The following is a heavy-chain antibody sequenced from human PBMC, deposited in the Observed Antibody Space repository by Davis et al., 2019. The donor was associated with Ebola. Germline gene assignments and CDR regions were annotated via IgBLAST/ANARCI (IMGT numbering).Heavy chain of an antibody. D-gene: IGHD3-3*01. Sequence: GSLRPSCAVYGASFSGYYWRWIRQPPGKGLEWVGEINHSGSTNYNPSLKSRVTISVDTSKNQFSLKLSSVTAADTAVYYCARAKFWSGYSLNYWGQGTLVTVSS. V-gene: IGHV4-34*01. CDR3: ARAKFWSGYSLNY. CDR1: GASFSGYY. J-gene: IGHJ4*02. CDR2: INHSGST.